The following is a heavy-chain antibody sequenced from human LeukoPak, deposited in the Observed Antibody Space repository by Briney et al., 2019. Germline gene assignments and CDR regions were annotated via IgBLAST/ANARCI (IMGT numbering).Heavy chain of an antibody. V-gene: IGHV4-39*07. CDR1: GGSISSSTYY. D-gene: IGHD1-20*01. J-gene: IGHJ3*02. CDR2: IYYSGST. CDR3: ARAQYNWNDRSAFDI. Sequence: SETLSLTCTVSGGSISSSTYYWGWIRQPPGKGLEWIGTIYYSGSTYYNPSLKSRVTISVDTSKNQFSLKLSSVTAADTAVYYCARAQYNWNDRSAFDIWGQGTMVTVSS.